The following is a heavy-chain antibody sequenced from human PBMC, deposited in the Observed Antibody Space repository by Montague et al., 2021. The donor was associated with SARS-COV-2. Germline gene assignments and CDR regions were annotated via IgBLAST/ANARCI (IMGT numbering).Heavy chain of an antibody. D-gene: IGHD2-2*01. CDR1: GDSVCSKNAT. CDR3: ARIPVGSKYYFDF. CDR2: TYYRSKWYN. V-gene: IGHV6-1*01. J-gene: IGHJ4*02. Sequence: CAISGDSVCSKNATCKWNKQSPSSDLPWLGVTYYRSKWYNDYAESVKSRITIDPDTSKHQFSLHLNSVTPEDTAVYYCARIPVGSKYYFDFWGQGTLVTVSS.